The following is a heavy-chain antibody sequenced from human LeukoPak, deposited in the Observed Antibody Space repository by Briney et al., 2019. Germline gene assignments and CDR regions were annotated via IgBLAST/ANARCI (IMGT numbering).Heavy chain of an antibody. Sequence: GASVKVSCKASGYTFTGYYMHWVRQAPGQGLEWMGWINPNSGGTNYAQKFQGRVTMTRDTSISTAYMELSRLRSDDTAVYYCARHFSYEQWLAKNYYYYYGMDVWGQGTTVTVSS. CDR1: GYTFTGYY. CDR3: ARHFSYEQWLAKNYYYYYGMDV. V-gene: IGHV1-2*02. J-gene: IGHJ6*02. CDR2: INPNSGGT. D-gene: IGHD6-19*01.